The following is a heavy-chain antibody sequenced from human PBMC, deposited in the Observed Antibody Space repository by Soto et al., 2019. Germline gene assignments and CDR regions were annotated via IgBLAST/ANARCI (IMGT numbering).Heavy chain of an antibody. Sequence: SETLSLTCTVSCVSINNHYWSWIRQPPGKGLEWLGYVYYNGITNYNPSLKSRVTISVDTSKNQLSLKLTPVTAADAAVYYCARRISGSSNFDNWGQGTLVTVSS. CDR2: VYYNGIT. V-gene: IGHV4-59*08. J-gene: IGHJ4*02. CDR3: ARRISGSSNFDN. D-gene: IGHD1-26*01. CDR1: CVSINNHY.